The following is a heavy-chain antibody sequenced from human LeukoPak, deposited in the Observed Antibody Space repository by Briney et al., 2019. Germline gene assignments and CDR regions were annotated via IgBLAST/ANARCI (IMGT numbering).Heavy chain of an antibody. V-gene: IGHV4-34*01. Sequence: PSETLSLTCAVYGGSFSGYYWSWNRQPPGKGLEWIGEINHSGSTNYNPSLKSRVTISVDTSKNQFSLKLSSVTAADTAVYYCARLGCSSTSCLDYYYYYYMDVWGKGTTVTVSS. J-gene: IGHJ6*03. CDR2: INHSGST. CDR1: GGSFSGYY. CDR3: ARLGCSSTSCLDYYYYYYMDV. D-gene: IGHD2-2*01.